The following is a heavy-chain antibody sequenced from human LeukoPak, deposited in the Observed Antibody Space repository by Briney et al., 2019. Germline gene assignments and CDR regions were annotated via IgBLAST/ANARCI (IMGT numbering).Heavy chain of an antibody. Sequence: GGSLRLSCAASGFTFSSYWMSWVRQAPGKGLEWVANIKQDGSEKYYVDSVKGRFTISRDNAKNSLYLQMNSLRAEDTAVYYCARGRAEQQLGEYYYYYGMDVWGQGTTVTVSS. CDR2: IKQDGSEK. J-gene: IGHJ6*02. D-gene: IGHD6-13*01. CDR3: ARGRAEQQLGEYYYYYGMDV. CDR1: GFTFSSYW. V-gene: IGHV3-7*03.